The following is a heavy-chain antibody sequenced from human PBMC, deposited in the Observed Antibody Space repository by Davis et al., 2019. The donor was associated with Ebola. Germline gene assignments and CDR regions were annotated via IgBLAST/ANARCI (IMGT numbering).Heavy chain of an antibody. Sequence: SETLSLTCIVSGGSINSHYWSWIRQPPGKGLEWIAYITYSGSTNYNPSLKSRVTIPLDQSKNQFSLKLSSVTAADTAVYYCARPPWDWGQGTLVTVSS. CDR2: ITYSGST. J-gene: IGHJ4*02. CDR1: GGSINSHY. D-gene: IGHD1-26*01. V-gene: IGHV4-59*08. CDR3: ARPPWD.